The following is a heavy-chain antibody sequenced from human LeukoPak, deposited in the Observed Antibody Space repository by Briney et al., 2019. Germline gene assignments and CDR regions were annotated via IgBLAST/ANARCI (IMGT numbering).Heavy chain of an antibody. J-gene: IGHJ4*02. Sequence: GGSLRLSCAAAGFTFRSHWMSWIRQAPGKGLEWVANTNQDRSDNQYVDSVKGRFTISRDNAKNSLYLQMDSLRAEDTGLYYCARDHVVDGLVFDYWGQGALVTVSS. CDR1: GFTFRSHW. D-gene: IGHD2-15*01. V-gene: IGHV3-7*01. CDR3: ARDHVVDGLVFDY. CDR2: TNQDRSDN.